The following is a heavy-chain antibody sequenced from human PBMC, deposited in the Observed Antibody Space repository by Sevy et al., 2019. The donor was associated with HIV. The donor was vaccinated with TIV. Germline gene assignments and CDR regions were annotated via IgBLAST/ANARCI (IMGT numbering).Heavy chain of an antibody. CDR1: GGTIVSSGHY. J-gene: IGHJ6*02. CDR3: AREAGGYDYDYGMDV. Sequence: SETLSLTCSVSGGTIVSSGHYWGWIRHTPGKGLDWIGSIYYNGHTYYSPYLKSRLTISIDTSKNQFSLNLSSVTAADTAIYFCAREAGGYDYDYGMDVWGQGTTVTVSS. D-gene: IGHD5-12*01. V-gene: IGHV4-39*02. CDR2: IYYNGHT.